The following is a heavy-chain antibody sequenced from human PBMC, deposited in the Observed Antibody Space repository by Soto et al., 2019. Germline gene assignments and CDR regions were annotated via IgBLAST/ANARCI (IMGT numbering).Heavy chain of an antibody. CDR1: GFAIQPSYF. CDR2: ISHSGRA. D-gene: IGHD1-1*01. CDR3: VRDGTKTLRDWFDP. Sequence: SETLSLTCGVSGFAIQPSYFGGWIRQPPGKGLEWIGLISHSGRAISHPSFASRATISLDTTNNSFSLTLKSVTAADTAVYYCVRDGTKTLRDWFDPWGQGISVTVSS. J-gene: IGHJ5*02. V-gene: IGHV4-38-2*01.